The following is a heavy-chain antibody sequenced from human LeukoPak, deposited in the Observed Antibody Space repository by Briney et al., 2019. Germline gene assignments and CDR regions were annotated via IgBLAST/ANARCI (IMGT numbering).Heavy chain of an antibody. Sequence: GGPLRLSCAASRFTFSSFGMHWVRQAPGKGLEWVTFIRYDGNYQYYADSVKGRFTISRDNSRNILYLQMNSLRPEDTAVYYCARGGDFWSAIDYWGQGTLVTVSS. CDR3: ARGGDFWSAIDY. CDR1: RFTFSSFG. J-gene: IGHJ4*02. CDR2: IRYDGNYQ. D-gene: IGHD3-3*01. V-gene: IGHV3-30*02.